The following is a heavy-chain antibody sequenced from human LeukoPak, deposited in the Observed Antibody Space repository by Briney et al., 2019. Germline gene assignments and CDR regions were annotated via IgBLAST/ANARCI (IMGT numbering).Heavy chain of an antibody. D-gene: IGHD3-22*01. J-gene: IGHJ4*02. V-gene: IGHV4-34*01. CDR3: ARGRGYYDSSGYYYLDY. CDR1: GGSFSGYY. CDR2: INHSGST. Sequence: SETLSLTCAVYGGSFSGYYWSWIRQPPGKGLEWIGEINHSGSTNYNPSLKSRVTISVDTSKNQFSLKLSSVTAADTAVYYCARGRGYYDSSGYYYLDYWGQGTLVTVSS.